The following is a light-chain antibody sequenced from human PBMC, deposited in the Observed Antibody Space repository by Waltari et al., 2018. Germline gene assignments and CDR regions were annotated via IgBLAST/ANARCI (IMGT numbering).Light chain of an antibody. CDR1: SLRKDY. CDR2: GKN. J-gene: IGLJ2*01. Sequence: SSELTQDPAVSVALGQTVRITCQGDSLRKDYAGGDQQKPGQAPILNIYGKNNRPPGIPERFSSSNSGNTASLTVSGAQPEDDAEYYCSARDTSDDHLVVFGGGTRLTVL. CDR3: SARDTSDDHLVV. V-gene: IGLV3-19*01.